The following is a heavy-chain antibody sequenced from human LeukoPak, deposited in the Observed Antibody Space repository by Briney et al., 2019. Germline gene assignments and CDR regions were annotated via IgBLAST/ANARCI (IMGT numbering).Heavy chain of an antibody. V-gene: IGHV3-7*01. CDR2: IKYDGSER. J-gene: IGHJ6*03. CDR1: GFIFSTSW. Sequence: GGSLRLSCAASGFIFSTSWMSWVRQAPGKGLEWVATIKYDGSERYYVDYVKGRFTISRDNAKNTLYLQMNSLRAEDTAVYYCARGYYYYYYMDVWGKGTTVTVSS. CDR3: ARGYYYYYYMDV.